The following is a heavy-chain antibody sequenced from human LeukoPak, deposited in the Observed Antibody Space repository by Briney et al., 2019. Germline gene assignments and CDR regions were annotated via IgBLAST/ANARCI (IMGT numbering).Heavy chain of an antibody. CDR2: IYYSGST. J-gene: IGHJ6*03. CDR1: GGSISSSSYY. CDR3: ARTVSYYYYYYMDV. V-gene: IGHV4-39*01. Sequence: SETLSLTRTVSGGSISSSSYYWGWIRQPPGKGLEWIGSIYYSGSTFYNPSLKSRVTISVDTSKNQFSLKLSSVTAADTAVYYCARTVSYYYYYYMDVWGKGTTVTVSS. D-gene: IGHD4-17*01.